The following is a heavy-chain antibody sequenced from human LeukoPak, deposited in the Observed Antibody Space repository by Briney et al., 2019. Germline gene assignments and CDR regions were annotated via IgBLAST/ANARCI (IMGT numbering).Heavy chain of an antibody. Sequence: GGSLRLSCAASGFTFSNAWMSWVRQAPGKGLEWVGRMKSKTDGGTTDYAAPVKGRFTISRDDPKNTLYLQMNRLKTEDTAVYYCTTVLSPYCSSTSCYWDYWGQGTLVTVSS. CDR3: TTVLSPYCSSTSCYWDY. D-gene: IGHD2-2*01. V-gene: IGHV3-15*01. CDR1: GFTFSNAW. J-gene: IGHJ4*02. CDR2: MKSKTDGGTT.